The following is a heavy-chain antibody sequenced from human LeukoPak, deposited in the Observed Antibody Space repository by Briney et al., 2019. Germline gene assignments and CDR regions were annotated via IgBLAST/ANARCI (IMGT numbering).Heavy chain of an antibody. D-gene: IGHD2-21*01. V-gene: IGHV3-23*01. J-gene: IGHJ4*02. Sequence: QPGGSLRLSCAASGFTFRSYAMSWARQAPGKGLEGVSAISGSGGSTYYADSVKGRFTISRDNSKNTLYLQMNSLRAEDTAVYYCARDCGGDCYYDYWGQGTLVTVSS. CDR3: ARDCGGDCYYDY. CDR1: GFTFRSYA. CDR2: ISGSGGST.